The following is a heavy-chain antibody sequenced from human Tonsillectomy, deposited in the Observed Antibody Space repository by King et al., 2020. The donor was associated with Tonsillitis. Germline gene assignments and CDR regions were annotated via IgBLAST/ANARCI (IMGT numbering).Heavy chain of an antibody. D-gene: IGHD1-1*01. CDR3: AKEFRSRRGIDY. J-gene: IGHJ4*02. CDR2: ISGDGGST. V-gene: IGHV3-43*02. Sequence: VQLVESGGGVVQPGVSLRLSCAASGFTFDDYAMHWVRQAPGKGLEWVSLISGDGGSTYYADSVKGRFTISRDNSKNSLYLQMNSLRTEDTALYYCAKEFRSRRGIDYWGQGTLVTVSS. CDR1: GFTFDDYA.